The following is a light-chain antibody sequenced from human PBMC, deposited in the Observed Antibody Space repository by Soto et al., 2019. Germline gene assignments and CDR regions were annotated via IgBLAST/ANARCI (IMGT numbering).Light chain of an antibody. J-gene: IGKJ4*01. CDR1: QTISSW. V-gene: IGKV1-6*01. CDR3: LQDYTYPRT. Sequence: IQMTQSPSTLSGSVGDGVTITCRASQTISSWLAWYQQKPGKAPKVLIYAASILQSGVPSRFSGSGSGTDFTLTITSLQPEDFAIYYCLQDYTYPRTFGGGTKVDI. CDR2: AAS.